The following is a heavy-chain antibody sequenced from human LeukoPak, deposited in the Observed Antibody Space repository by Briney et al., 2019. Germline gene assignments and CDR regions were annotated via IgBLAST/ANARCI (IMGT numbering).Heavy chain of an antibody. D-gene: IGHD4-23*01. CDR2: ISYDGSNK. CDR3: AKGGSPSVVTPAYGMDV. CDR1: GFTFSSYG. Sequence: PGGSLRLSCAASGFTFSSYGMHWVRQAPGKGLEWVAVISYDGSNKYYADSVKGRFTISRDNSKNTLYLQMNSLRAEDTAVYYCAKGGSPSVVTPAYGMDVWGQGTTVTVSS. J-gene: IGHJ6*02. V-gene: IGHV3-30*18.